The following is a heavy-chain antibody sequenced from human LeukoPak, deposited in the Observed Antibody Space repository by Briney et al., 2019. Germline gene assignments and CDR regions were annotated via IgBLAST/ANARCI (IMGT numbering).Heavy chain of an antibody. CDR1: GFTIGSYW. D-gene: IGHD2/OR15-2a*01. CDR3: ARAGYYGDDAFDL. J-gene: IGHJ3*01. CDR2: IRQDGSEK. Sequence: PGGSLRLSCAGSGFTIGSYWMSWVRQAPGKGPEWVANIRQDGSEKYYVDSVKGRLTISRDNAKNSLYLQMNSLRAEDTGIYYCARAGYYGDDAFDLWGQGTMVTVSS. V-gene: IGHV3-7*01.